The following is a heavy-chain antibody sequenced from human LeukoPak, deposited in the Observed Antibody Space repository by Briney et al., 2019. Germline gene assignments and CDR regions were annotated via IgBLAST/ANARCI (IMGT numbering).Heavy chain of an antibody. CDR2: IIPIFGTA. D-gene: IGHD3-10*01. Sequence: GASVKVSCKASGGTFSSYGILWVRQAPGQGLEWMGGIIPIFGTANYAQKLQGRVTITADESTSTAYMELSSLRSEDTAVYYGASTYYGSGSYYKGGFDYWGQGTLVTVSS. J-gene: IGHJ4*02. CDR1: GGTFSSYG. CDR3: ASTYYGSGSYYKGGFDY. V-gene: IGHV1-69*13.